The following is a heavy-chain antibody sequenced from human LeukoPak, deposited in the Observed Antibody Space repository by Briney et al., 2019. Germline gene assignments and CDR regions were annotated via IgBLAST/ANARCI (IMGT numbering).Heavy chain of an antibody. CDR3: ARLSDGYNDF. CDR2: IYPGDSDT. D-gene: IGHD5-24*01. J-gene: IGHJ4*02. V-gene: IGHV5-51*01. Sequence: GESLKISCKGSGYRFTNYWIGWVRQMPGKGLESMGIIYPGDSDTRYSPSFQGQVTFSADKSISTAYLQWSSLKASDTAMYYCARLSDGYNDFWGQGTLVTVSS. CDR1: GYRFTNYW.